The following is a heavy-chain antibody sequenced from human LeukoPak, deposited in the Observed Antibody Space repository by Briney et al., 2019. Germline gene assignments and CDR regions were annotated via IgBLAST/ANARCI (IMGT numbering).Heavy chain of an antibody. CDR3: ARDYVYAFDY. D-gene: IGHD2/OR15-2a*01. CDR1: GLSFSSYS. V-gene: IGHV3-48*01. Sequence: GGSLRLSCAASGLSFSSYSMNWVRQAPGKGLEWVSYISGSGNAKHYTDSVKGRFTISRDNAKNALYLQMNSLRAEDTAVYFCARDYVYAFDYWGQGTLATVSS. J-gene: IGHJ4*02. CDR2: ISGSGNAK.